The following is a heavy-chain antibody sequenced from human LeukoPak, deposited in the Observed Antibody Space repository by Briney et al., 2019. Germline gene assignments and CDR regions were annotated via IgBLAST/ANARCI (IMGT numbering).Heavy chain of an antibody. D-gene: IGHD6-19*01. J-gene: IGHJ4*02. V-gene: IGHV1-3*01. Sequence: GASVKVSCKASGYTFTSYAMHWVRQAPGQRLEWMGWINAGNGNTKYSQKFQGRVTITRDTSASTAYMELSSLRSEDTAVYYCAGSSWGAVAGRSPTYYFDYWGQGTLVTVSS. CDR2: INAGNGNT. CDR3: AGSSWGAVAGRSPTYYFDY. CDR1: GYTFTSYA.